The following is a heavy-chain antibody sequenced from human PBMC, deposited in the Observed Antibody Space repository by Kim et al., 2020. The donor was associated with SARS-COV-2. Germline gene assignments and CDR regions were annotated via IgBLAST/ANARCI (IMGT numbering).Heavy chain of an antibody. CDR2: IYYSGST. Sequence: SETLSLTCTVSGGSISSSSYYWGWIRQPPGKGLEWIGSIYYSGSTYYNPSLKSRVTISVDTSKNQFSLKLSSVTAADTAVYYCARQGRGVAQLWLAYWGQGTLVTVSS. D-gene: IGHD5-18*01. V-gene: IGHV4-39*01. CDR3: ARQGRGVAQLWLAY. J-gene: IGHJ4*02. CDR1: GGSISSSSYY.